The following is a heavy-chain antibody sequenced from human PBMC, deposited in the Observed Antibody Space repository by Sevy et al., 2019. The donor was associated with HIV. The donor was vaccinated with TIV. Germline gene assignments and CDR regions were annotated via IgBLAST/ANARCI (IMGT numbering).Heavy chain of an antibody. D-gene: IGHD1-26*01. CDR3: ARGTSGTFGL. Sequence: GGSLRLSCAASGVTLRTYWMHWVRQVPGKGLMWVSRINTDSQITSFADSVKGRFTISRDNAKNTLYLQMDSRRVEDTAVYFCARGTSGTFGLWGQGTLVTVSS. V-gene: IGHV3-74*01. J-gene: IGHJ4*02. CDR2: INTDSQIT. CDR1: GVTLRTYW.